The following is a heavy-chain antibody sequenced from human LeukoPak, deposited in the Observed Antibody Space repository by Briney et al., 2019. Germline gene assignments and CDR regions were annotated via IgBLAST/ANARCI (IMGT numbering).Heavy chain of an antibody. J-gene: IGHJ5*02. V-gene: IGHV4-4*07. D-gene: IGHD3-10*01. CDR2: IYTSGST. CDR1: GGSISSYY. CDR3: VSAKFLVRGVSWFDP. Sequence: PSETLSLTCTVSGGSISSYYWSWIRQPAGKGLEWIGRIYTSGSTNYNPSLKSRVTISADTSKNQFSLKLTSVTAADTAVYYCVSAKFLVRGVSWFDPWGQGTLVTVSS.